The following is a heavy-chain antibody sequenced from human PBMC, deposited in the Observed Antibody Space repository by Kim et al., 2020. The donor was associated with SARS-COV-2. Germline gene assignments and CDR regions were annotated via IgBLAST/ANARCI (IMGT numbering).Heavy chain of an antibody. CDR2: IWYDGSNE. CDR3: ASGPHHGSASENDY. V-gene: IGHV3-33*01. J-gene: IGHJ4*02. D-gene: IGHD6-6*01. Sequence: GGSLRLSCAASGFTFSRNDMHWVRQSPGKGLEWVAVIWYDGSNEFYLDSVKGRFTISRDNSKNTVYLQMDSLRPEDTAVYYCASGPHHGSASENDYWGQGTLVTVSA. CDR1: GFTFSRND.